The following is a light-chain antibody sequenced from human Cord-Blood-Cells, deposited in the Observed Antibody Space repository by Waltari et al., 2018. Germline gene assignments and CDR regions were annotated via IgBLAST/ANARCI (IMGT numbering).Light chain of an antibody. CDR2: DAS. V-gene: IGKV1-33*01. Sequence: DIQMTQSPSSLSASVGDRVTITCQASQDISNYLNWYQQKPGKAPRHLIYDASNLETGVPSRFSGSGSGTEFSFTISSMQPEDIATYYCQQYDNLLSLTFGGGTKVEIK. CDR3: QQYDNLLSLT. J-gene: IGKJ4*01. CDR1: QDISNY.